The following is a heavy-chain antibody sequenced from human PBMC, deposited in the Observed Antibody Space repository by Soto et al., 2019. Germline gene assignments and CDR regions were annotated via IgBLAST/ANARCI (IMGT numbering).Heavy chain of an antibody. D-gene: IGHD3-10*01. CDR1: GFTFSSYG. V-gene: IGHV3-33*01. J-gene: IGHJ4*02. CDR2: IWYDGSNK. CDR3: ARESCSLYVHVF. Sequence: QVQLVESGGGVVQPGRSLRLSCAASGFTFSSYGMHWVRQTPGKGLEWVAAIWYDGSNKYYADSGKGRFTISRDNSKYSLYRHINSLCAEDAALYYCARESCSLYVHVFWGQGTLVTVSA.